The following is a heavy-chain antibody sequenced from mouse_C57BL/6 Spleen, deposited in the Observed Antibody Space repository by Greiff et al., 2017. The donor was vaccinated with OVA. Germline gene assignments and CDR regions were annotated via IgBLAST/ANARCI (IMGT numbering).Heavy chain of an antibody. CDR1: GYTFTSYW. V-gene: IGHV1-64*01. Sequence: VQLQQPGAELVKPGASVKLSCKASGYTFTSYWMHWVKQRPGQGLEWIGMIHPNSGSTNYNEKFKSKATLTVDKSSSTAYMQRSSLTAEDSAVYYCARWVTTVVAGDYWGQGTTLTVSS. D-gene: IGHD1-1*01. CDR2: IHPNSGST. J-gene: IGHJ2*01. CDR3: ARWVTTVVAGDY.